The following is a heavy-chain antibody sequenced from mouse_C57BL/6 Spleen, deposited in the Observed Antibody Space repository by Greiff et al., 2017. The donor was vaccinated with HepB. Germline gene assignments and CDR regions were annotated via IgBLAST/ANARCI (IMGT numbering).Heavy chain of an antibody. V-gene: IGHV1-50*01. Sequence: QVQLQQPGAELVKPGASVKLSCKASGYTFTSYWMQWVKQRPGQGLEWIGEIDHSDSYTNYNQKFKGKATLTVDTSSSTAYMQLSSLTSEDTAVYYCARAGSSHIDYWGQGTTLTVSS. D-gene: IGHD1-1*01. J-gene: IGHJ2*01. CDR3: ARAGSSHIDY. CDR2: IDHSDSYT. CDR1: GYTFTSYW.